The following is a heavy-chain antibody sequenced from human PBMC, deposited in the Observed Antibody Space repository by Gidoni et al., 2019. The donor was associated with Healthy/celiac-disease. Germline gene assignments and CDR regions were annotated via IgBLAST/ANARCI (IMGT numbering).Heavy chain of an antibody. Sequence: QVQLVESGGGVVQPGRSLRLSCAASGFTFSSYGMHWVRQAPGKGLEWVAVIWYDGSNKYYADSVKGRFTISRDNSKNTLYLQMNSLRAEDTAVYYCARVSTYGYFDYWGQGTLVTVSS. V-gene: IGHV3-33*01. J-gene: IGHJ4*02. CDR3: ARVSTYGYFDY. CDR1: GFTFSSYG. D-gene: IGHD3-16*01. CDR2: IWYDGSNK.